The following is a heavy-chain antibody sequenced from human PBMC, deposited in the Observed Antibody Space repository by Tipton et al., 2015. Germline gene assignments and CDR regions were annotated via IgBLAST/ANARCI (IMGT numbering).Heavy chain of an antibody. CDR2: IFHRGDT. D-gene: IGHD5-24*01. CDR3: ARDLEHGMDV. CDR1: GYSISSGYY. V-gene: IGHV4-38-2*02. Sequence: TLSLTCDVSGYSISSGYYWGWIRQPPGKGLEWIGSIFHRGDTNYNPSLKSRVTISLDTSKNQFSLTVNSVTAADTAVYYCARDLEHGMDVWGQGTTVTVSS. J-gene: IGHJ6*02.